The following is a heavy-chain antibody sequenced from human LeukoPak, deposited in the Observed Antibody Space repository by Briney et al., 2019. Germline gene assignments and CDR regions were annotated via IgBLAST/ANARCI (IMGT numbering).Heavy chain of an antibody. J-gene: IGHJ4*02. V-gene: IGHV3-30-3*01. D-gene: IGHD3-10*01. Sequence: GGSLRLSCAASGFTFSSYAMHWVRQAPGKGLEWVAVISYDGSNKYYADSVKGRFTISRDNSKNTLYLQMNSLRAEDTAVYYCASLYGSGSYYLSPSDYWGQGTLVTASS. CDR3: ASLYGSGSYYLSPSDY. CDR1: GFTFSSYA. CDR2: ISYDGSNK.